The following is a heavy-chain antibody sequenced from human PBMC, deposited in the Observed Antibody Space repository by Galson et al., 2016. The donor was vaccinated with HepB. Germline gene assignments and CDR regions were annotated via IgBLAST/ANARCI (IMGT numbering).Heavy chain of an antibody. CDR3: TRGRESSDDFWSAIMDWYYDH. D-gene: IGHD3-3*01. CDR1: GFTFKSFA. J-gene: IGHJ2*01. V-gene: IGHV3-30*04. CDR2: ISHDGFRK. Sequence: SLRLSCAASGFTFKSFAMHWVRQAPGTGPEWVALISHDGFRKYFVDSVKGRFIISRDNSKNTVSLQMDSLTTEDTAVYYCTRGRESSDDFWSAIMDWYYDHWGRGTLVTVSS.